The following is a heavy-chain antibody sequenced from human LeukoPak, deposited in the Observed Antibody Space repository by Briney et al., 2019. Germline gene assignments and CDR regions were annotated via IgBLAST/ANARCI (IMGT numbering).Heavy chain of an antibody. V-gene: IGHV4-4*02. D-gene: IGHD1-1*01. CDR3: ARARRYVAPKYNWFDP. J-gene: IGHJ5*02. CDR2: IYHSGST. CDR1: GGSISSSNW. Sequence: SETLSLTCAVSGGSISSSNWWSWVRQPPGKGLEWIGEIYHSGSTNYNPSLKSRVTISVDKSKNQFSLKLSSVTAADTAVYYGARARRYVAPKYNWFDPWGQGTLVTVSS.